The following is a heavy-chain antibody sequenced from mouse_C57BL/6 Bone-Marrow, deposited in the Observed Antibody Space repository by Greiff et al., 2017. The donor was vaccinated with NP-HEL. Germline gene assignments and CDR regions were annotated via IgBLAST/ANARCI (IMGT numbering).Heavy chain of an antibody. V-gene: IGHV5-15*01. CDR1: GFTFSDYG. CDR2: ISNLAYSI. J-gene: IGHJ1*03. D-gene: IGHD1-1*01. CDR3: ARSDYGSSWNFDV. Sequence: EVQLVESGGGLVQPGGSLKLSCAASGFTFSDYGMAWVRQAPRTGPEWVAFISNLAYSIYYADTVTGRFTISRENAKNTLYLEMSSLRSEDTAMYYCARSDYGSSWNFDVWGTGTTVTVSS.